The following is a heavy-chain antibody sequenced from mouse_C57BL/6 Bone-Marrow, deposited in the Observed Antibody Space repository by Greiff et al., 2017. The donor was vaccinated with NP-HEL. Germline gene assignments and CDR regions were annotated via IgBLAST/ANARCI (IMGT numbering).Heavy chain of an antibody. CDR2: ISYDGSN. Sequence: EVQLKESGPGLVKPSQSLSLTCSVTGYSITSGYYWNWIRQFPGNKLEWMGYISYDGSNNYNPSLKNRISITRDTSKNQFFLKLNSVTTEDTATYYCAREGYYYGSLDYWGQGTTLTVSS. D-gene: IGHD1-1*01. V-gene: IGHV3-6*01. CDR1: GYSITSGYY. J-gene: IGHJ2*01. CDR3: AREGYYYGSLDY.